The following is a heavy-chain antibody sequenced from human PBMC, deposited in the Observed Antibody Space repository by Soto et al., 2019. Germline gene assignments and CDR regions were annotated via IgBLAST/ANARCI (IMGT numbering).Heavy chain of an antibody. Sequence: EVQLVESGGGLVKPGGSLRLSCTVSGLTFKDAWMNWVRQAPGKGLEWVGRIKSQTDGGTTDYAAPVKGRFTVSRDDSRDTLYLQMDSLKIEDTAVYFCATAPGYWGSAPLDYWGQGTRVTVSS. CDR1: GLTFKDAW. V-gene: IGHV3-15*07. D-gene: IGHD7-27*01. CDR3: ATAPGYWGSAPLDY. CDR2: IKSQTDGGTT. J-gene: IGHJ4*02.